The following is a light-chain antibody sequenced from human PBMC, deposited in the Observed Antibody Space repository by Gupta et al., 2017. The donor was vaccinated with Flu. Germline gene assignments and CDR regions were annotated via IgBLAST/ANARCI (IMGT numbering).Light chain of an antibody. Sequence: GGRATLSCRASERVSNNLVWFQQKPGQAPRLLIFGASFRGTGIPDRFSGSGSGTEFTLTISGLQSEDFAVYYCQQYHNWPRTVGQGTRVEIK. CDR2: GAS. J-gene: IGKJ1*01. CDR3: QQYHNWPRT. V-gene: IGKV3-15*01. CDR1: ERVSNN.